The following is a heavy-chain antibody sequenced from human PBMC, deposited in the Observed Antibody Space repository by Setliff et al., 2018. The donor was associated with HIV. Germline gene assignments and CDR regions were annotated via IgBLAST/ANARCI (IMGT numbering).Heavy chain of an antibody. CDR2: IIPIYGTA. J-gene: IGHJ6*03. V-gene: IGHV1-69*13. Sequence: SVTVSCKASGGAYPTFAFNWVRQAPGQGLEWMGGIIPIYGTANYAQRFLGRATITADGSTSTMELTSLASEDTAVYYCASDSPTAQFEEVSEHFYFYMDVWGRGTTVTVSS. CDR1: GGAYPTFA. CDR3: ASDSPTAQFEEVSEHFYFYMDV. D-gene: IGHD2-21*02.